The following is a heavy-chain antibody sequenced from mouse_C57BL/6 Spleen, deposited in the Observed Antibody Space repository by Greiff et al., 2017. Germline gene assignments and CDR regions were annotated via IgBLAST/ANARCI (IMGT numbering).Heavy chain of an antibody. D-gene: IGHD2-1*01. CDR2: ISYDGSN. Sequence: DVKLQESGPGLVKPSQSLSLTCSVTGYSITSGYYWNWIRQFPGNKLEWMGYISYDGSNNYNPSLKNRISITRDTSKNQFFLKLNSVTTEDTATYDCARDIYYGNYGFAYWGQGTLVTVSA. V-gene: IGHV3-6*01. CDR3: ARDIYYGNYGFAY. J-gene: IGHJ3*01. CDR1: GYSITSGYY.